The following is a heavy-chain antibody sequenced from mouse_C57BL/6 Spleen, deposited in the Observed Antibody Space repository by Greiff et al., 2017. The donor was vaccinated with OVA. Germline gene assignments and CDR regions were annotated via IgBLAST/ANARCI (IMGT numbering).Heavy chain of an antibody. Sequence: EVQLQQSGGGLVKPGGSLKLSCAASGFTFSDYGMHWVRQAPEKGLEWVAYISSGSSTIYYADTVKGRFTISRDNAKNTLFLQMTRLRSEDTAMYYCARGITTVVAHYYAMDYWGQGTSVTVSS. CDR2: ISSGSSTI. J-gene: IGHJ4*01. CDR1: GFTFSDYG. D-gene: IGHD1-1*01. CDR3: ARGITTVVAHYYAMDY. V-gene: IGHV5-17*01.